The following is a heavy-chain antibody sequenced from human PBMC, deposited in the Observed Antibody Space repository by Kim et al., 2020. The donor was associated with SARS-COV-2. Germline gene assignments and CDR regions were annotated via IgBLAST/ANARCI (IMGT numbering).Heavy chain of an antibody. CDR2: IDPSDSYT. J-gene: IGHJ4*02. D-gene: IGHD3-3*01. CDR3: ARVSYGVGSGYYNFDY. Sequence: GESLKISCKGSGYSFTSYWISWVRQMPGKGLEWMGRIDPSDSYTNYSPSFQGHVTISADKSISTAYLQWSSLKASDTAMYYCARVSYGVGSGYYNFDYWGQGSLVTVSS. V-gene: IGHV5-10-1*01. CDR1: GYSFTSYW.